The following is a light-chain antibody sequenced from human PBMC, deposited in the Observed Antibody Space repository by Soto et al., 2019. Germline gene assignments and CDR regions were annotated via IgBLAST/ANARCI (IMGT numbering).Light chain of an antibody. V-gene: IGKV1-39*01. Sequence: DIQMTQSPSSLSASVVDRVNITFRASQTVSSYLNWYQQKPGTVPKLLIYATSNLQSGVPSRFSGRGFGTDFTLTISSLQPEDFATYYCQQSFTTPSFGQGTRLEI. J-gene: IGKJ5*01. CDR1: QTVSSY. CDR2: ATS. CDR3: QQSFTTPS.